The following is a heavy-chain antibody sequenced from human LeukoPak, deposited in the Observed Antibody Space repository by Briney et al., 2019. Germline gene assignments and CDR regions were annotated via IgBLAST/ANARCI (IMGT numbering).Heavy chain of an antibody. Sequence: GGFLRLSCAASGFTFSSSWMSWVRQAPGKGLERVANIKPDGSETYYVDSVKGRFTISRDNSKNTLYLQMNSLRAEDTAVYYCAKDISITFGGVIVPDFDYWGQGTLVTVSS. CDR3: AKDISITFGGVIVPDFDY. V-gene: IGHV3-7*01. CDR1: GFTFSSSW. J-gene: IGHJ4*02. D-gene: IGHD3-16*02. CDR2: IKPDGSET.